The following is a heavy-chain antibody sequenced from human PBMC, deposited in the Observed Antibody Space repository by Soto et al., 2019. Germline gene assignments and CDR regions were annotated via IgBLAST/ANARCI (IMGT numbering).Heavy chain of an antibody. J-gene: IGHJ6*02. Sequence: GASVKVSCKASGGTFSSYAISWVRQAPGQGLEWMGGIIPIFGTANYAQKFQGRVTITADESTSTAYMELSSLRSEDTAVYYCARGYCSCYTTDRHVMYVWAQGTTDTVS. CDR1: GGTFSSYA. D-gene: IGHD6-25*01. V-gene: IGHV1-69*13. CDR3: ARGYCSCYTTDRHVMYV. CDR2: IIPIFGTA.